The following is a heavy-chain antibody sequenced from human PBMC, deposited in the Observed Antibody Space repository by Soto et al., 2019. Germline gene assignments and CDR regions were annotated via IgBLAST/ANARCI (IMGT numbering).Heavy chain of an antibody. J-gene: IGHJ6*02. D-gene: IGHD6-19*01. CDR2: ISGSGGST. Sequence: GSLRLSCAASGFTFSIYAMSWVRQAPGKGLEWVSAISGSGGSTYYADSVKGRFTISRDNSKNTLYLQMNSLRAEDTAVYYCAKAGASGSFPYYYYGMDVWGQGTTVTVSS. CDR1: GFTFSIYA. CDR3: AKAGASGSFPYYYYGMDV. V-gene: IGHV3-23*01.